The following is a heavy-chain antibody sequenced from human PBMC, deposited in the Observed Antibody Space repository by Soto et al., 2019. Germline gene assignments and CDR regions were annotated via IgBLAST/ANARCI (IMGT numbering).Heavy chain of an antibody. V-gene: IGHV4-4*07. Sequence: SETLSLTCTGSGGSISSYYWSWIRQPAGKGLEWIGRIYTSGSTNYNPSLKSRVTMSVDTSKNQFSLKLSSVTAADTAVYYCARYGIAAAGTRHPADGYYYYGMDVWGQGTMVTVSS. J-gene: IGHJ6*02. CDR3: ARYGIAAAGTRHPADGYYYYGMDV. CDR2: IYTSGST. CDR1: GGSISSYY. D-gene: IGHD6-13*01.